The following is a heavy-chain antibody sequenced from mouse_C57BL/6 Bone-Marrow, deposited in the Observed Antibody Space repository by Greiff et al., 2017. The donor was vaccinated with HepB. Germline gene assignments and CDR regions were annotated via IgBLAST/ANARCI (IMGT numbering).Heavy chain of an antibody. D-gene: IGHD1-1*01. CDR1: GFTFSSYT. CDR3: ARHDYYGSV. V-gene: IGHV5-9*01. CDR2: ISGGGGNT. Sequence: VESGGGLVKPGGSLKLSCAASGFTFSSYTMSWVRQTPEKRLEWVATISGGGGNTYYPDNVKGRFTISRDNAKNTLYLQMSSLRSEDTALYYCARHDYYGSVWGTGTTVTVSS. J-gene: IGHJ1*03.